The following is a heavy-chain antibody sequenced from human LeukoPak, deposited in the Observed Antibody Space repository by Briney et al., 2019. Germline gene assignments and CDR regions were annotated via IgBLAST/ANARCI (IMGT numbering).Heavy chain of an antibody. D-gene: IGHD2-2*01. Sequence: SETLSLTCTVSGGSISSGSYYWGWIRQPPGKGLEWIESIYYSGSTYYSPSLKSRVTMSVDTSKSQFSLRLSSVTAADTAVYYCARQGRGIQLQTYFDYWGQGTLVTVSS. CDR2: IYYSGST. CDR1: GGSISSGSYY. CDR3: ARQGRGIQLQTYFDY. V-gene: IGHV4-39*01. J-gene: IGHJ4*02.